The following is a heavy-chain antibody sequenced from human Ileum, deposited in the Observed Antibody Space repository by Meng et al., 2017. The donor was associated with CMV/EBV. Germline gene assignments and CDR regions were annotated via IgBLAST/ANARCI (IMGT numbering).Heavy chain of an antibody. Sequence: GESLKISCAASGFTFSSYAMSWVRQAPGKGLEWVSGVTGSGGSTYYADSVKGRFAITRDNSKNTLDLQMNSLRAEDTAVYYCARVGYGDYCFDYWGQGTLVTVSS. CDR3: ARVGYGDYCFDY. J-gene: IGHJ4*02. V-gene: IGHV3-23*01. D-gene: IGHD4-17*01. CDR1: GFTFSSYA. CDR2: VTGSGGST.